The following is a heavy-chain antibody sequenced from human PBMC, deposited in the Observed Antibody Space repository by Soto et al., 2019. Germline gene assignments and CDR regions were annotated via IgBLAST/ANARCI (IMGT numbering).Heavy chain of an antibody. CDR1: GFTFSTYN. CDR2: ISSSSSTI. J-gene: IGHJ5*02. Sequence: PGGSLILSCAASGFTFSTYNMQWVRQAPGKGLEWVSYISSSSSTIHYADSVKGRFSVSRDNAKNSLYLQVNSLRAEDTAVYYCARDSGRWPSWFHPWGQGTQVTVSS. V-gene: IGHV3-48*01. D-gene: IGHD5-12*01. CDR3: ARDSGRWPSWFHP.